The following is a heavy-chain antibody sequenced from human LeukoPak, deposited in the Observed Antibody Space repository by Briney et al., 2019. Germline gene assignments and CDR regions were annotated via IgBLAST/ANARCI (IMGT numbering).Heavy chain of an antibody. CDR3: AKDRAVAAPYYYYYMDV. J-gene: IGHJ6*03. CDR1: GFTFSSYG. D-gene: IGHD6-19*01. Sequence: PGGSLRLSCAASGFTFSSYGMHWVRQAPGKGLEWVAFIRYDGSNKYYADSVKGRFTISRDNSKNTLYLQMNSLRAEDTAVYYCAKDRAVAAPYYYYYMDVWGKGTTVTVSS. CDR2: IRYDGSNK. V-gene: IGHV3-30*02.